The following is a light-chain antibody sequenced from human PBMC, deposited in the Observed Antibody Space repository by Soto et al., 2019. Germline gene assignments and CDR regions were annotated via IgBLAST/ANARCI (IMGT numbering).Light chain of an antibody. Sequence: QSVLTQQPSVSGAPGQRVTISCTGSSSNIGAGYDVHWYQQLPGTAPKLLIYGNSNRPSGVPDRFSGSKSGTSASLAITGLQAEDEADYYCQSYDSSLFWVFGGGTKLTVL. CDR3: QSYDSSLFWV. CDR2: GNS. J-gene: IGLJ3*02. V-gene: IGLV1-40*01. CDR1: SSNIGAGYD.